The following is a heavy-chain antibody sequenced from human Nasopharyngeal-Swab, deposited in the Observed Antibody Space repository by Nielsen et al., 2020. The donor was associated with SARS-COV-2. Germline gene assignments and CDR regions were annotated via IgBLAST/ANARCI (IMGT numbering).Heavy chain of an antibody. CDR2: INSDGSST. V-gene: IGHV3-74*01. J-gene: IGHJ6*02. Sequence: GESLKISCAASGFTFSSYWMHWVRQAPGKGLVWVSRINSDGSSTSYADSVKGRFTISRDNAKNSLYLQMNSLRAEDTAMYYCAKPRLAYYYYGMDVWGQGTTVTVSS. CDR1: GFTFSSYW. CDR3: AKPRLAYYYYGMDV.